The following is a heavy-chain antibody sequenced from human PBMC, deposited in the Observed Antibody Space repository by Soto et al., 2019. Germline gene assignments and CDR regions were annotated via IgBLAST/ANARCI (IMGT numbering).Heavy chain of an antibody. Sequence: SETLSLTCTVSGGSVSSGSYYWSWIRQPPGKGLEWIGYIYYSGSTNYNPSLKSRVTMSVDRSINQFSLKLSSVTAADTAVYYCARDGFNYYDSSGYYRLFDSWGLGTLVTVSS. V-gene: IGHV4-61*01. D-gene: IGHD3-22*01. CDR2: IYYSGST. CDR3: ARDGFNYYDSSGYYRLFDS. J-gene: IGHJ5*01. CDR1: GGSVSSGSYY.